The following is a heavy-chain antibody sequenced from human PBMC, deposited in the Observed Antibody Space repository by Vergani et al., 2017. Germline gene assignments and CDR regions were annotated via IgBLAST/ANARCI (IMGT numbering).Heavy chain of an antibody. CDR2: IYYSGRT. Sequence: QLQLQESGPGLVKPSETLSLTCTVSGGPISRSSYHWGWIRQPPGKGLEWIGSIYYSGRTYYNPSLKSRVTISVDTAKNQFSLKRGSVIAADTAVYYCARPKWELLGGMAFDYWGQGTLVTVSP. D-gene: IGHD1-26*01. V-gene: IGHV4-39*01. CDR1: GGPISRSSYH. J-gene: IGHJ4*02. CDR3: ARPKWELLGGMAFDY.